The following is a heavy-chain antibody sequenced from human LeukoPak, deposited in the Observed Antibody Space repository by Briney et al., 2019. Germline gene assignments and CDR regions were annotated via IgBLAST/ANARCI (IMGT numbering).Heavy chain of an antibody. J-gene: IGHJ4*02. CDR3: ARGSMVPYFDY. CDR1: GYTFTSYY. D-gene: IGHD4/OR15-4a*01. Sequence: ASVKVSCKASGYTFTSYYMHWVRQAPGQGLEWMAIINPSGGRISYAQKFQGRVTITTDESTSTAYMELSSLRSEDTAVYYCARGSMVPYFDYWGQGTLVTVSS. CDR2: INPSGGRI. V-gene: IGHV1-46*01.